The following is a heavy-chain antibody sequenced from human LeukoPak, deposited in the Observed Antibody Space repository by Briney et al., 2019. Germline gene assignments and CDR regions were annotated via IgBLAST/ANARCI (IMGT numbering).Heavy chain of an antibody. V-gene: IGHV4-4*07. CDR3: AREETYHYDSSGFYLYYFDY. CDR1: GFTFSDYY. D-gene: IGHD3-22*01. Sequence: GSLRLSCAASGFTFSDYYMSWIRQPAGKGLEWIGRIYTTGSTNYNPSLKSRVTISVDTSKNQFSLKLSSVTAADTAVYYCAREETYHYDSSGFYLYYFDYWGQGALVTVSS. CDR2: IYTTGST. J-gene: IGHJ4*02.